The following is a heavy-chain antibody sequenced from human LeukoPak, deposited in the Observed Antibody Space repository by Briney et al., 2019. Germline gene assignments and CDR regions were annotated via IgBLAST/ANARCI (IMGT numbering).Heavy chain of an antibody. CDR1: GLTFSTYS. J-gene: IGHJ6*02. D-gene: IGHD3-10*02. V-gene: IGHV3-23*01. Sequence: GASLRLSCVASGLTFSTYSMTWVRQAPGKGREWLSSISSGGTFTYYADSAKGRFTISRDNSKSTLYLQMNSLRAEDTAVYYCAKCSPSCFNGLDVWGQGTTVTVSS. CDR3: AKCSPSCFNGLDV. CDR2: ISSGGTFT.